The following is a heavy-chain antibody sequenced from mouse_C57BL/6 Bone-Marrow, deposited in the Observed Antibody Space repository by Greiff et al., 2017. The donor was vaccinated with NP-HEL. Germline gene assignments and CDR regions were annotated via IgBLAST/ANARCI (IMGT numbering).Heavy chain of an antibody. CDR2: IHPNSGST. D-gene: IGHD2-2*01. J-gene: IGHJ4*01. Sequence: QVQLQQPGAELVKPGASVKLSCKASGYTFTSYWMHWVKQRPGQGLEWIGMIHPNSGSTNYNEKFKSKATLTVDKSSSTAYMQLSSLTSEDSAVYYCARWLRRKGYYAMDYWGQGTSVTVSS. CDR3: ARWLRRKGYYAMDY. V-gene: IGHV1-64*01. CDR1: GYTFTSYW.